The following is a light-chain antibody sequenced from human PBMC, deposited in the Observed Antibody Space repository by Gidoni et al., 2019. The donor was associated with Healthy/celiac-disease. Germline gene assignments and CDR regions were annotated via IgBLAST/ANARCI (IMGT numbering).Light chain of an antibody. CDR2: GNS. Sequence: QSVLTQPPSVSGAPGQRLTISCTGSSSNIGAGYDVPWYQQLPGTAPKPLIYGNSNRPSGVPDRFSGSKSGTSASLAITGLQAEDEADYYCQSYDSSLSGYVFGTGTKVTVL. CDR3: QSYDSSLSGYV. J-gene: IGLJ1*01. CDR1: SSNIGAGYD. V-gene: IGLV1-40*01.